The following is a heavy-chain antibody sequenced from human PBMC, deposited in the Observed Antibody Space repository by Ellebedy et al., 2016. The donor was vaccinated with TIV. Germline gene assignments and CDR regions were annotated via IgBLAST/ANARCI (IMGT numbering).Heavy chain of an antibody. CDR1: GFSISSHP. D-gene: IGHD6-13*01. CDR2: ITGSSTYI. V-gene: IGHV3-21*04. J-gene: IGHJ4*02. Sequence: PGGSLRLSCAASGFSISSHPMNWVRQAPGKGLEWVSSITGSSTYIFYADSVKGRFTISRDNADNSVSLQMNSLRAEDTAVYYCARRGLAAGGTLLLYWGQGTLVTVSS. CDR3: ARRGLAAGGTLLLY.